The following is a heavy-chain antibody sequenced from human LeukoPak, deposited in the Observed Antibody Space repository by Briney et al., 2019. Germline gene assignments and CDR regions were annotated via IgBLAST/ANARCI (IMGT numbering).Heavy chain of an antibody. CDR1: GYTFTSYY. Sequence: ASVKVSCKASGYTFTSYYMHWVRQPPGQGLEWMGIINPSGGSTSYAQKFQGRVTMTRDTSTSTVYMELSSLRSEDTAVYYCARMAAADYYFDYWGQGTLVTVSS. CDR2: INPSGGST. D-gene: IGHD6-13*01. J-gene: IGHJ4*02. V-gene: IGHV1-46*01. CDR3: ARMAAADYYFDY.